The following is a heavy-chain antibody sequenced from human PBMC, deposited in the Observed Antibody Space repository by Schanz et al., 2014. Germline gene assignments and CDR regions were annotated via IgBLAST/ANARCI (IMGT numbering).Heavy chain of an antibody. V-gene: IGHV1-18*01. Sequence: VKKPGASVKVSCKVSGYSLNELSMHWVRQAPGRGLEWMGWISVYHGHTNYAVKVHGRVTMSKDTATTTVYMELRGLRSDDTVVYYCVRDSGSSFVHYLFLDVSGLLTSLTVSS. D-gene: IGHD3-10*01. CDR3: VRDSGSSFVHYLFLDV. J-gene: IGHJ6*02. CDR1: GYSLNELS. CDR2: ISVYHGHT.